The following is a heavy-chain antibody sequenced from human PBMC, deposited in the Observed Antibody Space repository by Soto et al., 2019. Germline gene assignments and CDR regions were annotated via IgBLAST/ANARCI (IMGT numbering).Heavy chain of an antibody. J-gene: IGHJ4*02. CDR2: ISSSSSYI. V-gene: IGHV3-21*01. CDR3: ARARGIVGATPSTADY. Sequence: EVQLLESGGGLIQPGGSLRLSCAASGFTFSSYAMSWVRQAPGKGLEWVSSISSSSSYIYYADSVKGRFTISRDNAKNSLYLQMNSLRAEDTAVYYCARARGIVGATPSTADYWGQGTLVTVSS. D-gene: IGHD1-26*01. CDR1: GFTFSSYA.